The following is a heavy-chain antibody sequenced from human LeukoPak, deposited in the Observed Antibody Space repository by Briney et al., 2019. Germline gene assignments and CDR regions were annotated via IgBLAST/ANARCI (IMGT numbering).Heavy chain of an antibody. CDR1: GYTFTYYY. CDR2: INPDSGGT. Sequence: ASVKVSCKASGYTFTYYYFHWVRQAPGQGLEWMGWINPDSGGTGYAEKFKGRVTLTRDGTINTVYMEMSSLRSDDTAIYYCVRDRNDFWSGFLYWGQGTQVSVSS. D-gene: IGHD3-3*01. J-gene: IGHJ4*02. CDR3: VRDRNDFWSGFLY. V-gene: IGHV1-2*02.